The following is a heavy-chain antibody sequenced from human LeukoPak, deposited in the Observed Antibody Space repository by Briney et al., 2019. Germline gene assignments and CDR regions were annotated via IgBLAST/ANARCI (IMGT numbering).Heavy chain of an antibody. CDR2: IYFSGTT. CDR3: ARLLLYYYYIDV. J-gene: IGHJ6*03. Sequence: PETLSLTCTVSGVSISSTTYHWGWIRQPPGKGLEWIGSIYFSGTTYYNPSLKSRVTISVDTSENQFSLKLNSVTAADTAVYYCARLLLYYYYIDVWGKGTTVTVSS. CDR1: GVSISSTTYH. V-gene: IGHV4-39*01.